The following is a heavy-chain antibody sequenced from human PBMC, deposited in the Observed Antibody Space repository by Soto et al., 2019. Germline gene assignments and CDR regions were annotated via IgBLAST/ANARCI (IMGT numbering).Heavy chain of an antibody. V-gene: IGHV1-69*13. CDR2: IIPIFGTA. J-gene: IGHJ6*02. D-gene: IGHD2-8*01. CDR1: GGTFSSYA. CDR3: AKEDCTNGVCYIRGTRYYYYYGMDV. Sequence: GASVKVSCKVSGGTFSSYAISWVRQAPGQGLEWMGGIIPIFGTANYAQKFQGRVTITADESTSTAYMELSSLRSEDTAVYYCAKEDCTNGVCYIRGTRYYYYYGMDVWGQGTTVTVSS.